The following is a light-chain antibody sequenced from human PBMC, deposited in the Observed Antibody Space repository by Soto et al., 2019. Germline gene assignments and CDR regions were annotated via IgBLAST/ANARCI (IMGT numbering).Light chain of an antibody. CDR1: QSISTY. CDR3: QQTYGSLWT. Sequence: DFQMTQSPSSLSAFVGDRVTITCRASQSISTYLNWYQQKPGKAPNLLIYAASTLQSGVPSRFSGSGPGTEFTLTISSLQPEDFATYYCQQTYGSLWTFGQGTKVEIK. V-gene: IGKV1-39*01. CDR2: AAS. J-gene: IGKJ1*01.